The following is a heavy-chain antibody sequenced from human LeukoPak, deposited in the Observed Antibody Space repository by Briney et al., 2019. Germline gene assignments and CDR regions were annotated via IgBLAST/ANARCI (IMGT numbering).Heavy chain of an antibody. CDR2: IKQDGSEK. CDR1: GFTVNNDY. CDR3: ARVGGSTGYYDSSGYYNWFDP. V-gene: IGHV3-7*01. J-gene: IGHJ5*02. Sequence: GGSLRLSCVVSGFTVNNDYMSWVRQAPGKGLEWVANIKQDGSEKYYVDSVKGRFTISRDNAKNSLYLQMNSLRAEDTAVYYCARVGGSTGYYDSSGYYNWFDPWGQGTLVTVSS. D-gene: IGHD3-22*01.